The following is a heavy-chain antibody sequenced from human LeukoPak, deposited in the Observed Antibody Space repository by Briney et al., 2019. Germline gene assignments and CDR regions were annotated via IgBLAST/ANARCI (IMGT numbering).Heavy chain of an antibody. D-gene: IGHD5-18*01. V-gene: IGHV1-69*04. Sequence: SVKVSCKTSGGTFSSSAITWVRQAPGQGLEWMGRIIPVLNITTYAQKFQGSVTITADTSTSTVYMELSSLRSEETAVYYCARDQGLTAPPPYGLDVWGRGTTVIVSS. CDR2: IIPVLNIT. CDR3: ARDQGLTAPPPYGLDV. CDR1: GGTFSSSA. J-gene: IGHJ6*02.